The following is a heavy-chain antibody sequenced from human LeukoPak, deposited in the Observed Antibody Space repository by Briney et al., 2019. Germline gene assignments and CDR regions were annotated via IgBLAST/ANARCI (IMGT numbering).Heavy chain of an antibody. CDR3: ARDHYGSGSYKAYFDY. Sequence: SETLSLTCTVSDASVTTYSWSWIRQPAGKGLEWIGRVYFSGATKYNPSLKSRVTISADTSKTQSSLKLPSVTAADTAVYYCARDHYGSGSYKAYFDYWGHGIQVTVSS. CDR2: VYFSGAT. D-gene: IGHD3-10*01. J-gene: IGHJ4*01. CDR1: DASVTTYS. V-gene: IGHV4-4*07.